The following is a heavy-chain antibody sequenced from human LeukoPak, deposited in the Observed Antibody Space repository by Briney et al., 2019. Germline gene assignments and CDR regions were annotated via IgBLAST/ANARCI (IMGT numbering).Heavy chain of an antibody. V-gene: IGHV1-69*04. CDR3: ASFDYHFWSGHPTPHGMAV. J-gene: IGHJ6*02. CDR2: IIPILGIA. CDR1: GGTFSSYA. Sequence: ASVKVSCKASGGTFSSYAISWVRQAPGQGLDWMGRIIPILGIANYAQKFQGRVTITADKSTSTAYMELSSLRSADTAVYYCASFDYHFWSGHPTPHGMAVWGQGTTVTVSS. D-gene: IGHD3-3*01.